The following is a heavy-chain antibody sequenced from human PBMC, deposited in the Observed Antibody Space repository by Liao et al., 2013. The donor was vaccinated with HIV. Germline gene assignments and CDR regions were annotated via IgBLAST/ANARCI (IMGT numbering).Heavy chain of an antibody. V-gene: IGHV4-4*07. CDR1: GGSISSYY. CDR3: AGGDGYNDDAFDI. CDR2: IYSRGST. J-gene: IGHJ3*02. Sequence: QVQLQESGPGLVKPSETLSLTCTVSGGSISSYYWTWIRQPAGKGLEWIGRIYSRGSTNYNPSLKSRVTISVDTSKKKFSLKLSSVTAADTAVYFCAGGDGYNDDAFDIWGQGTMVTVSS. D-gene: IGHD5-24*01.